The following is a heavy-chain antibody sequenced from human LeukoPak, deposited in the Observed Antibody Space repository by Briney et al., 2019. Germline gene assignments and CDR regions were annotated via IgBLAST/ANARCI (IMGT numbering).Heavy chain of an antibody. CDR2: ISYDGSNK. D-gene: IGHD3-10*01. J-gene: IGHJ5*02. V-gene: IGHV3-30*18. Sequence: PGGSLRLSCAASGFTFSSYGMHRVRQAPGKELEWVAVISYDGSNKYYADSVKGRFTISRDNSKNTLYLQMNSLRAEDTAVYYCAKDYGSGIGPWGQGTLVTVSS. CDR3: AKDYGSGIGP. CDR1: GFTFSSYG.